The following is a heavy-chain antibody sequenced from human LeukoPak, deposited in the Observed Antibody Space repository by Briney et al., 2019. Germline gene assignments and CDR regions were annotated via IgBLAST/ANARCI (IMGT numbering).Heavy chain of an antibody. J-gene: IGHJ3*02. CDR3: ARDELNGWELLGGSAAFDI. D-gene: IGHD1-26*01. Sequence: ASVKVSCKASGGTFSSYAISWVRQAPGQGLEWMGWMNPNSGNTGYAQKFQGRVTITRNTSISTAYMELSSLRSEDTAVYYCARDELNGWELLGGSAAFDIWGQGTMVTVSS. CDR1: GGTFSSYA. CDR2: MNPNSGNT. V-gene: IGHV1-8*03.